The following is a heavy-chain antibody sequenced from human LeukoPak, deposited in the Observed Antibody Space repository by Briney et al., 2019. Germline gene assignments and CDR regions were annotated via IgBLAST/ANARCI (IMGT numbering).Heavy chain of an antibody. Sequence: AGSLRLSCAASGFTVSSNYMSWVRQAPGKGLEWVSVIYSGGSTYYADSVKGRFTISRDNSKNTLYLQMNSLRAEDTAVYYCARGRRYGSGSYYPWFDPWGQGTLVTVSS. D-gene: IGHD3-10*01. CDR1: GFTVSSNY. CDR2: IYSGGST. V-gene: IGHV3-66*02. J-gene: IGHJ5*02. CDR3: ARGRRYGSGSYYPWFDP.